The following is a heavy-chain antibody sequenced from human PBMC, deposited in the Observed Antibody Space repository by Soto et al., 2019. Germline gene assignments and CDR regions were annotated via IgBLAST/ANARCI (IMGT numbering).Heavy chain of an antibody. Sequence: PGGSLRLSCAASGFTFSSYAMHWVRQAPGKGLEWVAVISYDGSNKYYADSVKGRFTISRDNSKNTLYLQMNSLRAEDTAVYYCAREGLRFLEWLLFVGSSGFDYWGQGTLVTVSS. J-gene: IGHJ4*02. CDR3: AREGLRFLEWLLFVGSSGFDY. CDR2: ISYDGSNK. D-gene: IGHD3-3*01. CDR1: GFTFSSYA. V-gene: IGHV3-30-3*01.